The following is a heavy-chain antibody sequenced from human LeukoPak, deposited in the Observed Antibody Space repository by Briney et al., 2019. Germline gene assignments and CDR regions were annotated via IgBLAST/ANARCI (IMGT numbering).Heavy chain of an antibody. D-gene: IGHD2-15*01. CDR1: GFTFSSYS. J-gene: IGHJ4*02. V-gene: IGHV3-9*01. CDR3: AKSRGGRDKYYFDY. Sequence: GGSLRLSCAASGFTFSSYSMNWVRQAPGKGLEWVSGISWNSGSIGYADSVKGRFTISRDNAKNSLYLQMNSLRAEDTALYYCAKSRGGRDKYYFDYWGQGTLVTVSS. CDR2: ISWNSGSI.